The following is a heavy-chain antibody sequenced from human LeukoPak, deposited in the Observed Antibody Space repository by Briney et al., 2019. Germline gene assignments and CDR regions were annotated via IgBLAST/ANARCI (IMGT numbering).Heavy chain of an antibody. D-gene: IGHD3-10*02. J-gene: IGHJ4*02. V-gene: IGHV3-21*01. CDR2: ISSSSSYI. CDR1: GFTFSSYS. CDR3: ARGKFTMAGG. Sequence: GCSLRLSCSAAGFTFSSYSMNWVRQAAGKWLEWVSSISSSSSYIYYADSVKGRFTISRDNAKNSLYLQMNSLRAEDTAVYYCARGKFTMAGGWGQGTLVTVSS.